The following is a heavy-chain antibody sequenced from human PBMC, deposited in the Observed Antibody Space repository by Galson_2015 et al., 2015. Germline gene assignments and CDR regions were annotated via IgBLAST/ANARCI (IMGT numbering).Heavy chain of an antibody. CDR2: ISSSSSYI. CDR1: GFTFSSYS. CDR3: ARKVDRLRFLEWLPYSDAFDI. Sequence: SLRLSCAASGFTFSSYSMNWVRQAPGKGLEWVSSISSSSSYIYYADSVKGRFTISRDNAKNSLYLQMNSLRAEDTAVYYCARKVDRLRFLEWLPYSDAFDIWGQGTMVTVSS. V-gene: IGHV3-21*01. D-gene: IGHD3-3*01. J-gene: IGHJ3*02.